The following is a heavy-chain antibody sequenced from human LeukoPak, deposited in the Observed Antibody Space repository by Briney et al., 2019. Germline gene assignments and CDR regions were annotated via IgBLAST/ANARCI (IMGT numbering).Heavy chain of an antibody. V-gene: IGHV1-8*01. D-gene: IGHD3-22*01. CDR3: ARGDYYDSSATFDY. CDR1: GYTFTSYD. J-gene: IGHJ4*02. CDR2: MNPNSGNT. Sequence: ASVKVSCKASGYTFTSYDINWVRQATGQGLEWMGWMNPNSGNTGYAQKFQGRVTMTRNTSISTAYMELGSLRSEDTAVYYCARGDYYDSSATFDYWGQGTLVIVSS.